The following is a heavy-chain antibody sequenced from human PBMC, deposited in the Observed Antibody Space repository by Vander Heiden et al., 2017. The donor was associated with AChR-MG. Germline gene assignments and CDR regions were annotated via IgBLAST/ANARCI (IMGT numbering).Heavy chain of an antibody. D-gene: IGHD2-21*01. CDR1: GGTFSSYA. CDR3: AREPHCGLYYYGMDV. V-gene: IGHV1-69*06. CDR2: IIPIFGTA. Sequence: QVQLVQSGAEVKKPGSSVKVSCKASGGTFSSYAISWVRKAPGQGLEWMGGIIPIFGTANYAQKCQGRVTITADKSTSTAYMELSSLRSEDTAVYYCAREPHCGLYYYGMDVWGQGTTVTVSS. J-gene: IGHJ6*02.